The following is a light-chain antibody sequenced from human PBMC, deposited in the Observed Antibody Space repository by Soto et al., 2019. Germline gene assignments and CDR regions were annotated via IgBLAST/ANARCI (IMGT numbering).Light chain of an antibody. CDR3: SSYTSSSTYV. CDR2: EVS. CDR1: RSDVGSYNR. Sequence: LTQPPSGSGSPWQSVPISCPGTRSDVGSYNRVSWYQQPPGTAPKVMIYEVSNRPSGVPDRFSGSKSGNTASLTISGLQAEDEADYYCSSYTSSSTYVFGTGTKVTVL. V-gene: IGLV2-18*02. J-gene: IGLJ1*01.